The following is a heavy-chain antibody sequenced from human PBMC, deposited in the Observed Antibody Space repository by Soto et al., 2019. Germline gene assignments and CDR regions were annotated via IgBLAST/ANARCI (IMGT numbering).Heavy chain of an antibody. J-gene: IGHJ4*02. CDR1: GGTLSSYA. D-gene: IGHD3-10*01. CDR2: IIPIFGTA. CDR3: ARDQLGYGSGSYYRYDY. V-gene: IGHV1-69*13. Sequence: SVQVSSKASGGTLSSYAISWVRQAPGQGLEWMGGIIPIFGTANYAQKFQGRVTITADESTSTAYMELSSLRSEDTAVYYCARDQLGYGSGSYYRYDYWGQGTLVTVS.